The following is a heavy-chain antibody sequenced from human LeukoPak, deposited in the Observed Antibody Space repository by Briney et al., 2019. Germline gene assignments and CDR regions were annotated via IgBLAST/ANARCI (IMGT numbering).Heavy chain of an antibody. CDR1: GYSISSGYY. CDR3: ARGYYDSRTFDY. CDR2: IYHSGST. J-gene: IGHJ4*02. Sequence: SETLSLTCTVSGYSISSGYYWGWIRQPPGKGLEWIGSIYHSGSTYYNPSLKSRVTISVDTSKNQFSLKLSSVTAADTAVYYCARGYYDSRTFDYWGQGTLVTVSS. V-gene: IGHV4-38-2*02. D-gene: IGHD3-22*01.